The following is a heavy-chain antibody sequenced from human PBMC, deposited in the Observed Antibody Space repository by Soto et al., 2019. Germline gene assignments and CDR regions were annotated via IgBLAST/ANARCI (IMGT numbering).Heavy chain of an antibody. CDR3: ARGRHCTSATCFGYRSIWFDP. CDR1: GASISNDY. J-gene: IGHJ5*02. Sequence: SETLSLTCTVSGASISNDYWGWIRQPPGKGLEYIGHIYYSGSTRYNPSLESRVTISVDTSRKQFSLKLTSVTAADTAVYFCARGRHCTSATCFGYRSIWFDPWGQGTLVTVSS. D-gene: IGHD6-13*01. CDR2: IYYSGST. V-gene: IGHV4-59*01.